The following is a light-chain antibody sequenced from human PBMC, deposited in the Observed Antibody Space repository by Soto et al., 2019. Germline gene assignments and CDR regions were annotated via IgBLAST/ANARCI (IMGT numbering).Light chain of an antibody. CDR2: GES. V-gene: IGKV3-20*01. CDR3: QQYGGSPYT. CDR1: RSFSTSS. J-gene: IGKJ2*01. Sequence: EIVLTQSPGTLSLSPGERATLSCRASRSFSTSSLAWYQQKPGQAPRLLTYGESSRATGIPDRFSGSGSGTDFTLTISRLEPEDFAVYYCQQYGGSPYTFGQGTKLEI.